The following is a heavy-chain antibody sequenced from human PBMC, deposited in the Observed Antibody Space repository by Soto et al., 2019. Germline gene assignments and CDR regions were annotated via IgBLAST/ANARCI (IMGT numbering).Heavy chain of an antibody. CDR1: GGSISSGGYY. V-gene: IGHV4-31*03. D-gene: IGHD2-15*01. J-gene: IGHJ4*02. CDR2: VYYSGST. CDR3: ARETTVVSAHYFDY. Sequence: SETLSLTCTVSGGSISSGGYYWSWIRQHPGKGLEWIGYVYYSGSTYYNPSLKSRVTISVDTSKNQFSLKLSSVTAADTAVYYCARETTVVSAHYFDYWGQGTLVTVSS.